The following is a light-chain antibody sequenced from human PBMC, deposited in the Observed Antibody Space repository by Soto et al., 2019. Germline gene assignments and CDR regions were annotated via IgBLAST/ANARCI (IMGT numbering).Light chain of an antibody. V-gene: IGLV2-14*01. CDR3: SSYTSSSTLV. CDR2: DVS. CDR1: SSDVGGYNS. Sequence: QSALTQPASVSGSPGQSITISCTGTSSDVGGYNSVSWYQQHPGKAPKLMIYDVSNRPSGVSNRFSGSKSGNTASLTISGLQAEDEADYYCSSYTSSSTLVFGTGTTLTVL. J-gene: IGLJ1*01.